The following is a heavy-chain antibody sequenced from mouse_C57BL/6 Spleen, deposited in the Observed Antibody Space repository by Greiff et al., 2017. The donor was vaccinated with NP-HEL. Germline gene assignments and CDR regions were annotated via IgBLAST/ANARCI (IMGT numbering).Heavy chain of an antibody. CDR2: ILPGSGST. J-gene: IGHJ3*01. D-gene: IGHD2-3*01. Sequence: VQLQQSGAELMKPGASVKLSCKATGYTFTGYWIEWVKQRPGHGLEWIGEILPGSGSTNSNEKFKGKATFTADTSSNTAYMQLSSLTTEDSAIYYCARLLLGTWFAYWGQGTLVTVSA. CDR3: ARLLLGTWFAY. V-gene: IGHV1-9*01. CDR1: GYTFTGYW.